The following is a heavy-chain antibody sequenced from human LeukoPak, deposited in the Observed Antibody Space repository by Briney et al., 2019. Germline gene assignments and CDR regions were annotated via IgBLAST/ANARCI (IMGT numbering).Heavy chain of an antibody. CDR2: IYSGGST. CDR3: ARDRYYYDSSGYYSWFDP. CDR1: GFTVSSNY. J-gene: IGHJ5*02. V-gene: IGHV3-53*01. D-gene: IGHD3-22*01. Sequence: GGSLRLSCAASGFTVSSNYMSWVRQAPGKGLEWVSVIYSGGSTYYADSVKGRFTISRDNAKNSLYLQMNSLRAEDTAVYYCARDRYYYDSSGYYSWFDPWGQGTLVTVSS.